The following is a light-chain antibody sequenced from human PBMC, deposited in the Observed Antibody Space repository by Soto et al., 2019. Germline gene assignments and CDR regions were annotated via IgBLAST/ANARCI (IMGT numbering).Light chain of an antibody. CDR2: DAS. CDR3: QQYDSYST. V-gene: IGKV1-5*01. CDR1: QSISTS. J-gene: IGKJ1*01. Sequence: DMQRTQSPSTLSASVGDRVTITCRASQSISTSLAWYQQKPGKAPKLLIHDASSLESGVPSRFSGSGSGTEFTLTISSLQPDDFATYYCQQYDSYSTFGQGTKVDIK.